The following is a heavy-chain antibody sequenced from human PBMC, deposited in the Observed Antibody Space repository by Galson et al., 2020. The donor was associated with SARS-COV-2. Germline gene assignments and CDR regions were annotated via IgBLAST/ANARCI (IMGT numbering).Heavy chain of an antibody. CDR2: VYPSGTT. D-gene: IGHD3-22*01. CDR3: ARQGVNMIVLVTVPGWYFDL. V-gene: IGHV4-38-2*02. CDR1: GYPVSTTNY. Sequence: ENLSLTCTVSGYPVSTTNYWRWVRQPPGRGLEWIGSVYPSGTTYYNPSLKSRVTISVDTSKNQFPLRLDSVTAADTALYYCARQGVNMIVLVTVPGWYFDLWGRGTLVTVSS. J-gene: IGHJ2*01.